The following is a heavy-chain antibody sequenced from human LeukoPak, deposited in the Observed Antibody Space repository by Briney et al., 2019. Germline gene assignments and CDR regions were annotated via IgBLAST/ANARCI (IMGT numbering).Heavy chain of an antibody. V-gene: IGHV4-59*01. J-gene: IGHJ4*02. D-gene: IGHD6-25*01. CDR1: GGSISSYY. CDR2: IYYSGST. CDR3: ARGRSSDLYDY. Sequence: PSETLSLTCTVSGGSISSYYWSWIRQPPGKGLEWIGYIYYSGSTNYNPSLKSRVTISVDTSKNQFSLKLSSVTAADTAVYYCARGRSSDLYDYWGQGTLVTVSS.